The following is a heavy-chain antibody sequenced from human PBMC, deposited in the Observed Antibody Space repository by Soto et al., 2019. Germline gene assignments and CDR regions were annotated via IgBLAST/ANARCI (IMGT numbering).Heavy chain of an antibody. J-gene: IGHJ4*02. CDR2: FDPEDGET. Sequence: QVQLVQSGAEVKKPGASVKVSCKVSGYTLTELSMHWVRQAPGKGLEWMGGFDPEDGETIYAQKFQGRVTMTEDTSTDTAYMELSSLRSEDTAVYYCATGNRLGYCTNGVCYKGGGFDYWGQGTLVTASS. CDR3: ATGNRLGYCTNGVCYKGGGFDY. D-gene: IGHD2-8*01. CDR1: GYTLTELS. V-gene: IGHV1-24*01.